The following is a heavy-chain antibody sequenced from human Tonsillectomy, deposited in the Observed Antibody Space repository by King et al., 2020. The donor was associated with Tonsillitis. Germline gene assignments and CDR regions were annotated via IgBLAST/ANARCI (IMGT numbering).Heavy chain of an antibody. CDR1: GSSISSDYY. CDR2: IYHSGST. CDR3: ARAGGGVIDS. D-gene: IGHD3-16*01. Sequence: VQLQESGPGLVKPSETLSLTCAVSGSSISSDYYWGWIRQPPGKGLEWIGSIYHSGSTYYNPSLKSRVTIAVDTSKKQFSLKLSSVTAADTAVYYCARAGGGVIDSWGQGTLVTVSS. V-gene: IGHV4-38-2*01. J-gene: IGHJ4*02.